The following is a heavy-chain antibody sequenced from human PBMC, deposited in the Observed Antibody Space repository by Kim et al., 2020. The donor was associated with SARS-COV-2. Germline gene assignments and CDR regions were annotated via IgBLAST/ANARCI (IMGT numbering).Heavy chain of an antibody. D-gene: IGHD3-16*01. Sequence: NPSLQSRVTISVDTSKNHFSLNLNSVTAADTAVYYCARGLSGWGAFDIWGQGTVVTVSS. J-gene: IGHJ3*02. CDR3: ARGLSGWGAFDI. V-gene: IGHV4-39*07.